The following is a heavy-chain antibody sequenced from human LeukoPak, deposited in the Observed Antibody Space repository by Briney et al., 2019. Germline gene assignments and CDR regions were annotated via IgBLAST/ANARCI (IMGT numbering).Heavy chain of an antibody. CDR1: GFTFRNYG. D-gene: IGHD3-22*01. J-gene: IGHJ3*02. Sequence: PGRSLRLSCVASGFTFRNYGMYWVRQAPGKGLEWVAVISSDGNNKYYGDSVKGRFTISRDNAKNSLYLQMNSLRAEDTAVYYCARDRNTYYDSSGYYPDAIDIWGQGTVVTVSS. V-gene: IGHV3-30*03. CDR3: ARDRNTYYDSSGYYPDAIDI. CDR2: ISSDGNNK.